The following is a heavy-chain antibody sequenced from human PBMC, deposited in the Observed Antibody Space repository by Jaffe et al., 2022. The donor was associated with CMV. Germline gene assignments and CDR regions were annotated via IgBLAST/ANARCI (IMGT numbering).Heavy chain of an antibody. J-gene: IGHJ4*02. CDR1: GASISSSTYT. CDR2: VYYGGSP. V-gene: IGHV4-39*01. CDR3: ARHEGIAAAAAY. D-gene: IGHD6-13*01. Sequence: QVHLQESGPGLVKPSETLSLTCTVSGASISSSTYTWGWIRQPPGKGLEWIGSVYYGGSPYYNPSLKSRLTISVDTSKNQFSLRLTSVTAADTAVYYCARHEGIAAAAAYWGQGARVTVSS.